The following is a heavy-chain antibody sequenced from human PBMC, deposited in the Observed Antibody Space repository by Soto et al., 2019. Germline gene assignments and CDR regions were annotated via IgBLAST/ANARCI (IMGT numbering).Heavy chain of an antibody. V-gene: IGHV3-23*01. D-gene: IGHD5-12*01. CDR2: ISGSGGST. J-gene: IGHJ4*02. Sequence: GGSLRLSCAASGFTFISYAMSWVRQAPGKGLEWVSAISGSGGSTYYADSVKGRFTISRDNSKNTLYLQMNSLRAEDTAVYYCAKEQKRWLQSTPFDYWGQGTLVTVSS. CDR3: AKEQKRWLQSTPFDY. CDR1: GFTFISYA.